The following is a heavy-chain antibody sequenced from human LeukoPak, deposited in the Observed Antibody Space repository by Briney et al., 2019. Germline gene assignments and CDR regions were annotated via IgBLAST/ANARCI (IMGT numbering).Heavy chain of an antibody. Sequence: SETLSLTCTVSGGSISSYYWSRIRQPPGKGLEWIGCIYYSGSTNYNPSLKSRVTISVDTSKNQFSLKLSSVTAADTAVYYCARVGTSYYYGSGSFDYWGQGTLVTVSS. V-gene: IGHV4-59*01. J-gene: IGHJ4*02. CDR1: GGSISSYY. CDR3: ARVGTSYYYGSGSFDY. CDR2: IYYSGST. D-gene: IGHD3-10*01.